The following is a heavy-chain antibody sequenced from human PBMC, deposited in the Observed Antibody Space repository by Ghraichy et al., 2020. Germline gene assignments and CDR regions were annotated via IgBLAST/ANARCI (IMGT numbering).Heavy chain of an antibody. CDR1: GFSFSSYA. D-gene: IGHD6-13*01. Sequence: GGSLRLSCAASGFSFSSYAMSWVRQAPGKGLEWISTFTGSGDRTYYADSVKGRFTISRDNSKTTLFLQMNSLRAEDTAAYYCAKGRAAAGAMGGLDDYWGQGNLVTVCS. V-gene: IGHV3-23*01. J-gene: IGHJ4*02. CDR3: AKGRAAAGAMGGLDDY. CDR2: FTGSGDRT.